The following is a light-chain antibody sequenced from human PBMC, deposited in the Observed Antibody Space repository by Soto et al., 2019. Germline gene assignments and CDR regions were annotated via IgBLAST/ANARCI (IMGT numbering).Light chain of an antibody. J-gene: IGKJ4*01. CDR1: EGISTY. V-gene: IGKV1-27*01. Sequence: DIQMTQSPASLSASVGDRVTITCRASEGISTYLAWYQQKPGTAPKLLIYAASILQSGVPSRFSGSRSGTDFTLTISSLQPEDVGTYYCQQYNSYSPLTFGGGT. CDR3: QQYNSYSPLT. CDR2: AAS.